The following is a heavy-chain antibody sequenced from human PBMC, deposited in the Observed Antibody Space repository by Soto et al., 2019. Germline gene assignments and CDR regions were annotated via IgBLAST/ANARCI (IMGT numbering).Heavy chain of an antibody. Sequence: PGGSLRLSCAASGFTFSTYAMGWVRQAPGKGLECVSVVSSGGGTHYADSVKGRFTVSRDNSKNTLSLQMNSLRADDTAVYYCAKRRGAGGHFDYWGQGALVTVSS. CDR3: AKRRGAGGHFDY. J-gene: IGHJ4*02. V-gene: IGHV3-23*01. CDR1: GFTFSTYA. D-gene: IGHD2-15*01. CDR2: VSSGGGT.